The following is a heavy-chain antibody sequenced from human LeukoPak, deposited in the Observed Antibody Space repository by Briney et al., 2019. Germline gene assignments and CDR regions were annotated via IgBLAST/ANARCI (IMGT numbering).Heavy chain of an antibody. Sequence: GGSLRLSCAASGFTFSSYAMSWVRQAPGKGLEWVSDISGGGATTFYADSVKGRFTISRDNSKNTLYLQMNSLRAEDTAVYYCAKESYSTSWQLDSWGQGTLVTVSS. D-gene: IGHD6-13*01. CDR2: ISGGGATT. CDR3: AKESYSTSWQLDS. V-gene: IGHV3-23*01. CDR1: GFTFSSYA. J-gene: IGHJ4*02.